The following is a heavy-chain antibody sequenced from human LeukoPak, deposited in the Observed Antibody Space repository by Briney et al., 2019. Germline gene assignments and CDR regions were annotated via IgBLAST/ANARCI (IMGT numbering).Heavy chain of an antibody. CDR2: IYYSGST. CDR1: VGSISSSSYY. J-gene: IGHJ4*02. D-gene: IGHD3-10*01. CDR3: ARGQSFGSSYYFDY. V-gene: IGHV4-39*07. Sequence: PSETLSLTCTVSVGSISSSSYYGGWIRQPPGKGLEWIGSIYYSGSTYYNPSLKSRVTISVDTSKNQFSLKLSSVTAADTAVYYCARGQSFGSSYYFDYWGQGTLVTVSS.